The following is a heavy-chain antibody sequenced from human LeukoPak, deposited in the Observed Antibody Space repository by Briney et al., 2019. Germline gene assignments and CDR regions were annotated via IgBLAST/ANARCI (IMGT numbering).Heavy chain of an antibody. D-gene: IGHD3-22*01. CDR1: GASISSSY. Sequence: SEALSLTCTVSGASISSSYWSWIRQPPGKGLEWIGYMQYGGSTNYNPSLKSRVSISLDTTENQFSLKLSSVTAADTAVYFCARRFVSSGGYYYDDFWGQGTLVTVSS. CDR2: MQYGGST. CDR3: ARRFVSSGGYYYDDF. J-gene: IGHJ4*02. V-gene: IGHV4-59*08.